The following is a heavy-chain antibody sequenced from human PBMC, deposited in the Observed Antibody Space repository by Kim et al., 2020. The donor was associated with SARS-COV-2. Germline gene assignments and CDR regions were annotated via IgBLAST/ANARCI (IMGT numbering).Heavy chain of an antibody. CDR1: GYTLTELS. V-gene: IGHV1-24*01. D-gene: IGHD2-15*01. CDR3: ATGGSYCSGGSCYSPHYYYYYGMDV. J-gene: IGHJ6*02. CDR2: FDPEDGET. Sequence: ASVKVSCKVSGYTLTELSMHWVRQAPGKGLEWMGGFDPEDGETIYAQKFQGRVTMTEDTSTDTAYMELSSLRSEDTAVYYCATGGSYCSGGSCYSPHYYYYYGMDVWGQGTTVTVSS.